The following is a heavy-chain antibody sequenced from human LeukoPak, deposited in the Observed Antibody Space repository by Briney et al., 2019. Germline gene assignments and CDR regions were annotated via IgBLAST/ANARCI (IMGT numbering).Heavy chain of an antibody. CDR1: GGPFSGYY. CDR2: INHSGST. J-gene: IGHJ3*02. Sequence: SETLSLTCAVYGGPFSGYYWSWIRQPPGKGLEWIGEINHSGSTNYNPSLKSRVTISVDTSKNQFSLKLSSVTAADTAVYYCARPRSSSSFDAFDIWGQGTMVTVSS. D-gene: IGHD6-13*01. CDR3: ARPRSSSSFDAFDI. V-gene: IGHV4-34*01.